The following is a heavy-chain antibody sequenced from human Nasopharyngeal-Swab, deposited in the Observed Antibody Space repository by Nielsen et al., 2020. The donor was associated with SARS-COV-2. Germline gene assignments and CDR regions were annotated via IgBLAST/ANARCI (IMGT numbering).Heavy chain of an antibody. CDR1: GFTFSSYG. Sequence: GGSLRLSCAASGFTFSSYGMHWVRQAPGKGLEWVAVISYDGSNKYYADSVKGRFTISRDNSKNTLYLQMNSLRAGDTAVYYCAKDYSYYDSSGYPITFDYWGQGTLVTVSS. J-gene: IGHJ4*02. CDR2: ISYDGSNK. D-gene: IGHD3-22*01. V-gene: IGHV3-30*18. CDR3: AKDYSYYDSSGYPITFDY.